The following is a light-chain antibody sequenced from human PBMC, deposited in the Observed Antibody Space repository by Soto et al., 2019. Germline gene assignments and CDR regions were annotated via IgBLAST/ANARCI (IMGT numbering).Light chain of an antibody. CDR3: QQYGSSPWT. V-gene: IGKV3-15*01. CDR2: GAS. J-gene: IGKJ1*01. CDR1: QSVSTK. Sequence: EILMTQSASTLSGSPGETATLSCGASQSVSTKLAWYQQKPGQAPRLLINGASTRATGVPARFSGWGSGTEFTLTISSLQSEDFAVYYCQQYGSSPWTFGQGTKVDIK.